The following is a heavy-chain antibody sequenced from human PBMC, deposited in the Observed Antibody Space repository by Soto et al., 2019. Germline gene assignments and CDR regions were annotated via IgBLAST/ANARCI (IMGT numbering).Heavy chain of an antibody. V-gene: IGHV1-2*02. J-gene: IGHJ6*02. CDR2: INPKTGDT. CDR1: GYTLTDYY. CDR3: ARSRGSYSYYGMDV. Sequence: QVQLAQSGAEVKKPGASVKFSCKASGYTLTDYYIHWVRQAPGRGLEWMGWINPKTGDTYSAQNFQGRVTTTRDTSIDTGYMELSRLQSDDTAVYYCARSRGSYSYYGMDVWGQGTPLPVSS. D-gene: IGHD1-26*01.